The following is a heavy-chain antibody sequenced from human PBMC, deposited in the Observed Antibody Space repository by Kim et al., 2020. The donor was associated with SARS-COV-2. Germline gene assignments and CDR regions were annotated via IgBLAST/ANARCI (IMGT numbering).Heavy chain of an antibody. Sequence: GGSQRLSCAASGFTFSGSAMHWVRQASGKGLEWVGRIRSKANSYATAYAASVKGRFTISRDDSKNTAYLQMNSLKTEDTAVYYCTRQDPIFGGNGYWGQGTLVTVSS. J-gene: IGHJ4*02. V-gene: IGHV3-73*01. D-gene: IGHD2-15*01. CDR2: IRSKANSYAT. CDR3: TRQDPIFGGNGY. CDR1: GFTFSGSA.